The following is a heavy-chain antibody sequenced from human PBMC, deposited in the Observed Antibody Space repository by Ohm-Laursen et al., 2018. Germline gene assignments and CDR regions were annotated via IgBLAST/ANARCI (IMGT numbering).Heavy chain of an antibody. CDR1: GGSISSSSYY. V-gene: IGHV4-39*01. J-gene: IGHJ4*02. D-gene: IGHD6-19*01. CDR2: IYYSGST. CDR3: ARGFSGWWGRIDY. Sequence: GTLSLTCTVSGGSISSSSYYWGWIRQPPGKGLEWIGSIYYSGSTYYNPSLKSRVTISIDRSKNQFSLKLSSVTAADTAVYYCARGFSGWWGRIDYWGQGTLVTVSS.